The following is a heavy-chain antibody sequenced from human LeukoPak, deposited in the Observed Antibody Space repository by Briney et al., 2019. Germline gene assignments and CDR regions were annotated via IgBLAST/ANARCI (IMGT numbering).Heavy chain of an antibody. CDR1: GGSISSYY. Sequence: PSETPSLTCTVSGGSISSYYWSWIRQPPGKGLEWIGYIYYSGSTNYNPSLKSRVTISVDTSKNQFSLKLSSVTAADTAVYYCASNYYDSSGYYYLDYWGQGTLVTVSS. CDR2: IYYSGST. CDR3: ASNYYDSSGYYYLDY. D-gene: IGHD3-22*01. V-gene: IGHV4-59*08. J-gene: IGHJ4*02.